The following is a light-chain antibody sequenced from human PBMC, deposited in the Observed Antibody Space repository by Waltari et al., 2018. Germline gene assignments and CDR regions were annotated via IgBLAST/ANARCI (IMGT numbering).Light chain of an antibody. J-gene: IGKJ1*01. CDR1: QGIRND. V-gene: IGKV1-6*01. CDR3: LQDNSYPRT. CDR2: GAT. Sequence: AIQLTQSPSSLSASVGDRVPITCRASQGIRNDLGWYQQKPGKAPKFLIYGATSLQSGVPSRFSGSGSGTDFTLTISSLQPEDFATYYCLQDNSYPRTFGQGTKVEVK.